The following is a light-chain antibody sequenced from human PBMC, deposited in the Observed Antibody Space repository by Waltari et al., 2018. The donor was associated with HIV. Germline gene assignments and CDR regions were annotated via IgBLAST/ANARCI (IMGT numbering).Light chain of an antibody. CDR3: QQYYNSPYT. CDR2: WAS. Sequence: DIVMTQSPDSLAVSLGERDTINCKSSQSVLYSSNNKNYLAWYQQKPGQPPKLLIYWASTRESGVPDRFSGSGSGTHFTLTISSLQAEDVAVYYCQQYYNSPYTFGQGTKLEIK. J-gene: IGKJ2*01. V-gene: IGKV4-1*01. CDR1: QSVLYSSNNKNY.